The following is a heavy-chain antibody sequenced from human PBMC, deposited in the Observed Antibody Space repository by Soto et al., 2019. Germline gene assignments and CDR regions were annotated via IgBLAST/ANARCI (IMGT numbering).Heavy chain of an antibody. D-gene: IGHD6-13*01. CDR1: GYTFTSYA. Sequence: ASVKLSCKDSGYTFTSYAMHWVRQAPGQRLEWMGWINAGNGNTKYSQKFQGRVTITRDTSASTAYMELSSLRSEDTAVYYCARAAAAGNYYYYMDVWGKGTTVTVSS. V-gene: IGHV1-3*01. J-gene: IGHJ6*03. CDR2: INAGNGNT. CDR3: ARAAAAGNYYYYMDV.